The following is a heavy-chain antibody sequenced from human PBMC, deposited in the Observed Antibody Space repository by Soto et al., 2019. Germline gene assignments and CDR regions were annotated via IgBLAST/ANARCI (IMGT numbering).Heavy chain of an antibody. Sequence: SVKVSCKVSGGAFTNYSLNWVRHAPGRGLEWLGGIIPLHNTSNYSLKLLGRGSVTADISSNTVYMHLSGLTSDDTATYYCAIWSNWNPLYYRGMDVWGQGTTVTVSS. CDR2: IIPLHNTS. J-gene: IGHJ6*02. D-gene: IGHD1-20*01. CDR3: AIWSNWNPLYYRGMDV. CDR1: GGAFTNYS. V-gene: IGHV1-69*08.